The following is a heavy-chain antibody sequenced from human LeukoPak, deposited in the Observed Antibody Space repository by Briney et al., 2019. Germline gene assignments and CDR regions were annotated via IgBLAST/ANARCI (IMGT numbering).Heavy chain of an antibody. Sequence: ASVKVSCKASGYTFTGYYMHWVRQAPGQGLEWMGWINPNSGGTNYEQKFQGRVTMTRDTSISTAYMELSRLRSDDTAVYYCAYPSLDDYGLDYWGQGTLVTVSS. V-gene: IGHV1-2*02. CDR1: GYTFTGYY. CDR3: AYPSLDDYGLDY. D-gene: IGHD4-17*01. CDR2: INPNSGGT. J-gene: IGHJ4*02.